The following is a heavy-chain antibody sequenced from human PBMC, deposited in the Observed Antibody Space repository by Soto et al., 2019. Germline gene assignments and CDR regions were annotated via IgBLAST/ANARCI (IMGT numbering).Heavy chain of an antibody. CDR2: INHSGST. CDR3: ARGIIEDDFCSGYYKNYMDV. J-gene: IGHJ6*03. CDR1: GGSFSGYY. D-gene: IGHD3-3*01. V-gene: IGHV4-34*01. Sequence: PSETLSITCAVYGGSFSGYYWSWTRLPPRKGLEWIGAINHSGSTNYNPSRKSRVTISVDTSKYQFSLKLSSVTAADTAVYYCARGIIEDDFCSGYYKNYMDVWGKGTTVTVSS.